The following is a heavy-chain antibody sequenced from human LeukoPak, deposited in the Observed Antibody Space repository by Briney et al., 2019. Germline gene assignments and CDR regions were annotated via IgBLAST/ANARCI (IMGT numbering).Heavy chain of an antibody. Sequence: GGSLRLSCSASGFTFSSYALHWVRQAPGKGLEYVSAITSDGGNTYSADSVKGRFTISRDNSKNTLYLQMSSLRVEDTAVYYCVKDLTGAGDYWGQGTLVTVPS. CDR3: VKDLTGAGDY. J-gene: IGHJ4*02. CDR1: GFTFSSYA. D-gene: IGHD1-26*01. V-gene: IGHV3-64D*09. CDR2: ITSDGGNT.